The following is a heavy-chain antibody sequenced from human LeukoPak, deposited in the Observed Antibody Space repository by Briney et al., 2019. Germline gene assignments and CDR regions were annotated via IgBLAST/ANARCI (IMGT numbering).Heavy chain of an antibody. CDR2: IIPIFGTA. J-gene: IGHJ4*02. V-gene: IGHV1-69*13. CDR1: GGTFSSYA. D-gene: IGHD3-3*01. CDR3: ARGDTIFGVVIPPYFDY. Sequence: SVRVSCKASGGTFSSYAISWVRQAPGQGLEWMGGIIPIFGTANYAQKFQGRVTITADESTSTAYMELSSLRSEDTAVYYCARGDTIFGVVIPPYFDYWGQGTLVTVSS.